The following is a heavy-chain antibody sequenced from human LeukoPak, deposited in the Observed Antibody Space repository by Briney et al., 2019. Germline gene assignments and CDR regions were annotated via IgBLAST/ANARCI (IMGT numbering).Heavy chain of an antibody. CDR2: IIPIFGTA. CDR1: GGTFSSYA. Sequence: ASVKVSCKVSGGTFSSYAISWVRQAPGQGLEWMGGIIPIFGTANYAQKFQGRVTITADESTSTAYMELSSLRSEDTAVYYCARERADNAFDIWGQGTMVTVSS. J-gene: IGHJ3*02. CDR3: ARERADNAFDI. V-gene: IGHV1-69*01. D-gene: IGHD2-15*01.